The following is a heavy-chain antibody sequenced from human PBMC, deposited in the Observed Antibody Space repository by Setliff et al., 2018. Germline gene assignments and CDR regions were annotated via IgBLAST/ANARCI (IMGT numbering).Heavy chain of an antibody. Sequence: GGSLRLSCAASGFTITNAWINWVRQAPGKGLEWVGRIKRKSDGGTTDYAAPVKGRFTMSRDESENTLYLQIDNMRAEDTAIYYCTKDAVPNGIWDFDSWGQGILVTVSS. J-gene: IGHJ4*02. CDR1: GFTITNAW. D-gene: IGHD2-8*01. V-gene: IGHV3-15*07. CDR2: IKRKSDGGTT. CDR3: TKDAVPNGIWDFDS.